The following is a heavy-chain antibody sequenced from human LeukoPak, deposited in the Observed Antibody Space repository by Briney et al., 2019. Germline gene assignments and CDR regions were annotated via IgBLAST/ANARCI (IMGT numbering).Heavy chain of an antibody. CDR1: GFTFIDYY. J-gene: IGHJ5*02. D-gene: IGHD6-6*01. CDR2: INPRSGGT. CDR3: ARGSISSGDWFDP. Sequence: SVKVSCKASGFTFIDYYMHWVRQAPGQGLEWMGRINPRSGGTNYAQKFQDRVTMTRDTSISTAYMELSRLKFDDTAVFYCARGSISSGDWFDPWGQGTLVTVSS. V-gene: IGHV1-2*06.